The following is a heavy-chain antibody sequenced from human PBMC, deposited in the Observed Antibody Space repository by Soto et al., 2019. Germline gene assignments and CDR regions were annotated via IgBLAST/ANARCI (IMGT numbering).Heavy chain of an antibody. V-gene: IGHV3-23*01. J-gene: IGHJ4*02. CDR1: VFTFSSYA. Sequence: GWSLRLSCASSVFTFSSYAMSWVRQAPGKGLEWVSAISGSGGSTYYADSVKGRFTISRDNSKNALYLQMNSLRAEDTAVYYCATSPATPPFDYWGQGTLVTVSS. D-gene: IGHD2-15*01. CDR3: ATSPATPPFDY. CDR2: ISGSGGST.